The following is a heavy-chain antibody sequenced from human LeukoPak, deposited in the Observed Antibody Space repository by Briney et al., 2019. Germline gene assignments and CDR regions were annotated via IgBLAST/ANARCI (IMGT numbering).Heavy chain of an antibody. V-gene: IGHV5-51*01. D-gene: IGHD1-26*01. CDR1: GYRFTNYW. CDR3: ARRGSGYYFDY. CDR2: IYPGDSGN. J-gene: IGHJ4*02. Sequence: GESLKISCKGSGYRFTNYWIGWVRQMPGKGLEWMGIIYPGDSGNRYSPSFQGQVTISADKSINTAYLQWSSLKASDTAMYYCARRGSGYYFDYWGQGTLVTVSS.